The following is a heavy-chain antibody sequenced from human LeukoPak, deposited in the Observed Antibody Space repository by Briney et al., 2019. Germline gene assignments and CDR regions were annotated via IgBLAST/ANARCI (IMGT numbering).Heavy chain of an antibody. J-gene: IGHJ4*02. CDR2: ISYDGSNK. V-gene: IGHV3-30*18. D-gene: IGHD6-13*01. CDR1: GFTFSSYW. CDR3: AKVDSSSWEFFDY. Sequence: PGGSLRLSCAASGFTFSSYWMSWVRQAPGKGLEWVAVISYDGSNKYYADSVKGRFTISRDNSKNTLYLQMNSLRAEDTAVYYCAKVDSSSWEFFDYWGQGTLVTVSS.